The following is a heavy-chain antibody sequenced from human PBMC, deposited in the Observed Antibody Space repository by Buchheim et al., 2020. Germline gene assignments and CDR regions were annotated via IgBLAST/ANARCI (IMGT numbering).Heavy chain of an antibody. Sequence: EVQLVQSGAEVKKPGESLRISCKGSGYSFTNYWINWVRQMPGKGLEWMGTIDPSDSYTNYSPSFQGHVTISTDQSISTTYLQWSSLKASDTAMYYCARRVAGRKHYFGMDVWGQGTT. D-gene: IGHD6-19*01. V-gene: IGHV5-10-1*01. CDR3: ARRVAGRKHYFGMDV. J-gene: IGHJ6*02. CDR2: IDPSDSYT. CDR1: GYSFTNYW.